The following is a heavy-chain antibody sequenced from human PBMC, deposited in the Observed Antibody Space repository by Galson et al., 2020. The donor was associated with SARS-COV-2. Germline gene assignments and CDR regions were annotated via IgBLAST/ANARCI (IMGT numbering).Heavy chain of an antibody. Sequence: TGGSLRLSCAASGFTFTKYAINWVRQAPGKGLEWVSTISGSGRSTDYADSVKGRFTISRDNSKNTLYLQMNSLRVDDTAVYYCARVSHYYDSSGQLAFDYWGQGALVTVSS. J-gene: IGHJ4*02. V-gene: IGHV3-23*01. CDR2: ISGSGRST. CDR3: ARVSHYYDSSGQLAFDY. CDR1: GFTFTKYA. D-gene: IGHD3-22*01.